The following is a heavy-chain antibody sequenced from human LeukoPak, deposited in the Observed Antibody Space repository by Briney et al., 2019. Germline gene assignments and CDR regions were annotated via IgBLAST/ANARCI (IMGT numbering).Heavy chain of an antibody. V-gene: IGHV3-11*04. Sequence: GGSLRLSCAASGFIFSDYYMNWIRQAPGKGLDWISYISSSGDTIYYADSVQGRFTISRDNVRNSVYLQLNSLRAEDTAVYYCASDRSSGRYYYDSSGLLYWGQGTLVTVSS. D-gene: IGHD3-22*01. CDR3: ASDRSSGRYYYDSSGLLY. CDR2: ISSSGDTI. J-gene: IGHJ4*02. CDR1: GFIFSDYY.